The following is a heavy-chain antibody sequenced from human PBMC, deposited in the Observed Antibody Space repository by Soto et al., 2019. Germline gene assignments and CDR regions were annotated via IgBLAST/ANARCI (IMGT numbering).Heavy chain of an antibody. CDR3: ARTVGSSSSGVWFDP. Sequence: SETLSLTCAVYGGSFSGYYWSWIRQPPGKGLEWIGEINHSGSTNYNPSLKSRVTISVDTSKNQFSLKLSSVTAADTAVYYCARTVGSSSSGVWFDPWGQGTLVTVSS. J-gene: IGHJ5*02. D-gene: IGHD6-6*01. CDR1: GGSFSGYY. CDR2: INHSGST. V-gene: IGHV4-34*01.